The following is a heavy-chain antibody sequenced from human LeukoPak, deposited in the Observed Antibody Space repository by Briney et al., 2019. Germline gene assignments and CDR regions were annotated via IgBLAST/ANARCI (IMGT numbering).Heavy chain of an antibody. Sequence: GASVKVSCKAPGYTFTSYGINWVRQAPGQGLEWMGWISAYNGNTKYAQKVQGRVTMTTDTSTSTAYMELRSLRSDDTAVYYCAREFEYSSSSGYWGQGTLVTVSS. J-gene: IGHJ4*02. D-gene: IGHD6-6*01. V-gene: IGHV1-18*01. CDR1: GYTFTSYG. CDR3: AREFEYSSSSGY. CDR2: ISAYNGNT.